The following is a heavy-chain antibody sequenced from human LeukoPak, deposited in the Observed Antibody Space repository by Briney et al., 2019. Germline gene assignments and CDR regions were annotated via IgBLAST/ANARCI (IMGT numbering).Heavy chain of an antibody. CDR2: INPNSDGT. CDR1: GYTFTGYY. Sequence: ASVKVSCKASGYTFTGYYMHWVRQAPGQGLEWMGWINPNSDGTNYAQKFQARVTMTRGTSISTAYMELSRLRSDDTAVYYCARAYRRITMVRGVMWSYWGQETLVTVSS. V-gene: IGHV1-2*02. D-gene: IGHD3-10*01. J-gene: IGHJ4*02. CDR3: ARAYRRITMVRGVMWSY.